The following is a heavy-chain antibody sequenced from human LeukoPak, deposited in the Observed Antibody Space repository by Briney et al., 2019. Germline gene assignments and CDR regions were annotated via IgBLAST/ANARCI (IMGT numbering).Heavy chain of an antibody. V-gene: IGHV1-69*02. CDR2: IIPILAIA. D-gene: IGHD2/OR15-2a*01. Sequence: SVKVSRKASGGTFSNYTITWVRQAPGQGLEWMGRIIPILAIANYAQNFQGRVTITADKSTGTAYMELTSLRSDDTAVYYCARSNSPRYHFYGMGVWGQGTTVTVSS. CDR1: GGTFSNYT. CDR3: ARSNSPRYHFYGMGV. J-gene: IGHJ6*02.